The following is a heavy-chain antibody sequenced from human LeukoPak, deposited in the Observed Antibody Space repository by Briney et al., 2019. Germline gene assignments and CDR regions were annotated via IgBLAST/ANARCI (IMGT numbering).Heavy chain of an antibody. Sequence: ASVKVSCQASGYTFTSYGISWVRQAAGQGVDGMGWISAYNGNTNYAQKLQGRVTMTTDTSTSTAYMELRSLRSDDTAVYYCASGKGYSSGWYDYFDYWGQGTLVTVSS. D-gene: IGHD6-19*01. J-gene: IGHJ4*02. V-gene: IGHV1-18*04. CDR3: ASGKGYSSGWYDYFDY. CDR1: GYTFTSYG. CDR2: ISAYNGNT.